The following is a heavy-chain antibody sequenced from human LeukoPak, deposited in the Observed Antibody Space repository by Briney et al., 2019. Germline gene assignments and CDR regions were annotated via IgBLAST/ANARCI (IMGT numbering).Heavy chain of an antibody. CDR2: IKQDGSEK. D-gene: IGHD3-16*01. CDR1: GFTFSSYW. J-gene: IGHJ4*02. V-gene: IGHV3-7*01. Sequence: GGSLRLSCVASGFTFSSYWMSWVRQAPGKGLEWVANIKQDGSEKYYVDSVKGRFTISRDNAKNSLYLQMNSLRAEDTAVYYCARDRFAKGGYFDYWGQGTLVTVSS. CDR3: ARDRFAKGGYFDY.